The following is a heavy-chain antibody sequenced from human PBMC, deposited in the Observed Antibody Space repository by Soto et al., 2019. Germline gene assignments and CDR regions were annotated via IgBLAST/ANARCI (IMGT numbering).Heavy chain of an antibody. J-gene: IGHJ3*02. D-gene: IGHD1-7*01. V-gene: IGHV3-23*01. CDR2: ITASGGTT. CDR1: GFTFSSYA. Sequence: EVKLLESGGGLVQPGGSLRLSCAASGFTFSSYAMSWVRQAPGNGLEWVSHITASGGTTYYADSVKGRFTISRDSSRNTLYLQMNSLRAEDTALYYCAKCIQVSWNYDAFHIWGQGTMVTVSS. CDR3: AKCIQVSWNYDAFHI.